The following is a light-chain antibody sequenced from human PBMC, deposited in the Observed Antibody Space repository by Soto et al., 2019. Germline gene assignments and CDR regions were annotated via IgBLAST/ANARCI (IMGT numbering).Light chain of an antibody. J-gene: IGKJ5*01. Sequence: EIVLVQAPGSLSLSPGEGATLSWRASQSVSSSYLAWYQQKPGQAPRLLIYGASSGATGIPERFSGSGSGTDSTLTISRLEPEDFAVYYCQRYGSSPPITFGQGTRLE. V-gene: IGKV3-20*01. CDR3: QRYGSSPPIT. CDR1: QSVSSSY. CDR2: GAS.